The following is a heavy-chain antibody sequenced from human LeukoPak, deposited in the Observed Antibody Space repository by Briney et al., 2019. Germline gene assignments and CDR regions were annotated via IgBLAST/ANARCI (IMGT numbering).Heavy chain of an antibody. CDR1: GYSFTSYY. Sequence: GASVKVSCKASGYSFTSYYLHWLRQAPGQGLEWMGIINPSGGSTNYAQKFQGRVTMTKDTSTSTVYMELSSLRSEDTAVYYCARGEQWLTLSPLRDWGQGTLVTVSS. V-gene: IGHV1-46*01. J-gene: IGHJ4*02. CDR2: INPSGGST. CDR3: ARGEQWLTLSPLRD. D-gene: IGHD6-19*01.